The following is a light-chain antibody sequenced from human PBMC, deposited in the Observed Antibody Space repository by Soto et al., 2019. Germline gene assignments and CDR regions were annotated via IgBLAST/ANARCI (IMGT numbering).Light chain of an antibody. CDR1: QSVSSSY. CDR2: GAS. CDR3: QHYGNSWT. J-gene: IGKJ1*01. Sequence: DIVLTQSPGTLSLSPGERATLSCRASQSVSSSYLAWSQQPPGQAPRLLIFGASSGATGIPDRFSGSRSGTDVALASSRLEPEVFAVDEWQHYGNSWTCGQGAEVEIK. V-gene: IGKV3-20*01.